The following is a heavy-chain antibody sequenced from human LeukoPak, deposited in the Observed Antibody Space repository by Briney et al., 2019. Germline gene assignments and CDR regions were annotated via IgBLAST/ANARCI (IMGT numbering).Heavy chain of an antibody. D-gene: IGHD3-22*01. V-gene: IGHV3-53*01. CDR3: ARELSYYDSSGYLTDGGAFDI. CDR1: GFTFSSYA. CDR2: IYSGGST. J-gene: IGHJ3*02. Sequence: GGSLRLSCAASGFTFSSYAMHWVRQAPGKGLEWVSVIYSGGSTYYADSVKGRFTISRDNSKNTLYLQMNSLRAEDTAVYYCARELSYYDSSGYLTDGGAFDIWGQGTMVTVSS.